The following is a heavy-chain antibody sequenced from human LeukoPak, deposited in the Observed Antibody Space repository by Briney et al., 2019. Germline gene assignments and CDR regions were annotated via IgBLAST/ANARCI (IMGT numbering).Heavy chain of an antibody. CDR1: GFSFSSYN. D-gene: IGHD3-3*01. Sequence: GGSLRLSCAASGFSFSSYNMNWVRQAPGKGLEWVSYISSSGSNIYYADSVKGRFTVSRDNAKNSLYLQMNRLRAEDTAVYYCARGRFLEWLGPDYWGQGTLVTVSS. V-gene: IGHV3-48*04. CDR3: ARGRFLEWLGPDY. CDR2: ISSSGSNI. J-gene: IGHJ4*02.